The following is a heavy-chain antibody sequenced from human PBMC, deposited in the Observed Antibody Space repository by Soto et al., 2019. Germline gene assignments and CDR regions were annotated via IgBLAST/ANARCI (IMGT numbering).Heavy chain of an antibody. CDR1: GGSISSHY. CDR2: IYYSGST. J-gene: IGHJ6*02. Sequence: QVQLQESGPGLVKPSETLSLTCTVSGGSISSHYWSWIRQPPGKGLEWIGYIYYSGSTNYNPSLKSRVTISVDTSKNQFSLKLSSVTAADTAVYYCARDLRQQLPPYYYYYGMDVWGQGTTVTVSS. CDR3: ARDLRQQLPPYYYYYGMDV. D-gene: IGHD6-13*01. V-gene: IGHV4-59*11.